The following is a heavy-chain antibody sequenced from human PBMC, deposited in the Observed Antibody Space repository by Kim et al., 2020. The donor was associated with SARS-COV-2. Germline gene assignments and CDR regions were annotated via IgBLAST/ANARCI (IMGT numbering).Heavy chain of an antibody. J-gene: IGHJ6*02. CDR2: INHSGST. CDR1: GGSFSGYY. CDR3: ARVVYSRSSTNYYYYGMDV. D-gene: IGHD2-2*01. Sequence: SETLYLTCAVYGGSFSGYYWSWIRQPPGKGLEWIGEINHSGSTNYNPSLKSRVTISVDTSKNQFSLKMSSVTAADTAVYYCARVVYSRSSTNYYYYGMDVWVQVTTVTVSS. V-gene: IGHV4-34*01.